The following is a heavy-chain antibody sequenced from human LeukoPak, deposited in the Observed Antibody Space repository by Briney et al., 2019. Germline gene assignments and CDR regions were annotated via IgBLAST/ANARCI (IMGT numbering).Heavy chain of an antibody. CDR2: IYHNGGT. D-gene: IGHD6-19*01. J-gene: IGHJ4*02. CDR3: ARHLRAVAGGRYFDY. CDR1: GGSISGYY. Sequence: SETLSLTCTVSGGSISGYYWSWIRQPPGKGLEWIGYIYHNGGTNCNPSLQSRLTISVDTSKNQFSLKLSSVTAADTAVYYCARHLRAVAGGRYFDYWGQGTQVTVSS. V-gene: IGHV4-59*08.